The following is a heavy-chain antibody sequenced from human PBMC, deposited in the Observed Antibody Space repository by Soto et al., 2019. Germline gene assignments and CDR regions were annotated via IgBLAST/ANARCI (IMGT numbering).Heavy chain of an antibody. CDR1: GDSIGRGAYY. CDR2: VYSTGRT. V-gene: IGHV4-31*03. CDR3: ARGHGYNAYYFDY. Sequence: TLSLTCTVSGDSIGRGAYYWTWIRQHPGKGLAWIGYVYSTGRTYYNPSLESRVSISVDTSKNQFSLKLTSVTAADTAVYYCARGHGYNAYYFDYWGQGALVTAPQ. D-gene: IGHD5-12*01. J-gene: IGHJ4*02.